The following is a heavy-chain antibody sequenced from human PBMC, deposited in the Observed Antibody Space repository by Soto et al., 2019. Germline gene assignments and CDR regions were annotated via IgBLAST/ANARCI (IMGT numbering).Heavy chain of an antibody. V-gene: IGHV1-69*05. CDR2: IIPIFGTT. J-gene: IGHJ3*02. CDR1: GGTFSSYA. CDR3: ARDLTGTRDAFDI. D-gene: IGHD1-20*01. Sequence: SVKVSCKASGGTFSSYAISWVRQAPGQGLEWMGGIIPIFGTTNYAQKFQGRVTMTRDTSTSTVYMELSSLRSEDTAVYYCARDLTGTRDAFDIWGQGTMVTVSS.